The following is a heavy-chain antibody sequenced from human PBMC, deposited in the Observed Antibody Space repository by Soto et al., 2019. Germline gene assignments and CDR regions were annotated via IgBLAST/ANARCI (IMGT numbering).Heavy chain of an antibody. Sequence: SETLSLTCTVSGGSISSGNYYWSWIRQPPGKGLEWIGFISYSGTTHYSASLKSRVSISVDTSKNQFSLDLSSVTAADTAVYYCATMGTPVTGLYYFDYWGQGTLVTVSS. V-gene: IGHV4-30-4*01. J-gene: IGHJ4*02. D-gene: IGHD4-17*01. CDR2: ISYSGTT. CDR3: ATMGTPVTGLYYFDY. CDR1: GGSISSGNYY.